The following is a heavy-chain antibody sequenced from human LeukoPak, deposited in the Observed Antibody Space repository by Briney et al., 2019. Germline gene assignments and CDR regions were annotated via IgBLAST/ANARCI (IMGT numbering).Heavy chain of an antibody. CDR2: ISSSSSYI. D-gene: IGHD1-26*01. CDR1: GFTFSDYY. J-gene: IGHJ4*02. Sequence: PGGSLRLSCAASGFTFSDYYMSWIRQAPGKGLEWVSSISSSSSYIYYADPVKGRFTISRDNAKNSLYLQMNSLRAEDTAVYYCARVVGATSYFDYWGQGTLVTVSS. V-gene: IGHV3-11*06. CDR3: ARVVGATSYFDY.